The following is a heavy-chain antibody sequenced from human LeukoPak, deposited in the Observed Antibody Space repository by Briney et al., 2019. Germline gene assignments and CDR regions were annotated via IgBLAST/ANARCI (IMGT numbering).Heavy chain of an antibody. CDR1: GYTFNNYG. CDR2: VTSYNGDT. Sequence: ASVKVSCKASGYTFNNYGISWVRQAPGHGLEWMGWVTSYNGDTNYAQKFQGRVTMSADTSTSTAYMELSRLRSDDTAVYYCARDVTMVRGVIGAYFDYWGQGTLVTVSS. J-gene: IGHJ4*02. CDR3: ARDVTMVRGVIGAYFDY. D-gene: IGHD3-10*01. V-gene: IGHV1-18*01.